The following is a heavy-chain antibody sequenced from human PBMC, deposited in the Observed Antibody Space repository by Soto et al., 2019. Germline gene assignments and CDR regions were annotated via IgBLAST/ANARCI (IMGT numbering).Heavy chain of an antibody. Sequence: QVQLVESGGGVVQPGRSLRLSCAASGFTFSSYGMHWVRQAPGKGLEWVAVISYDGSNKYYADSVKGRFTISRDNSKNTLYLQMNSLRAEDTAVYYCAKSDYYDSSGYPIMDYWGQGTLVTVSS. D-gene: IGHD3-22*01. CDR1: GFTFSSYG. V-gene: IGHV3-30*18. J-gene: IGHJ4*02. CDR3: AKSDYYDSSGYPIMDY. CDR2: ISYDGSNK.